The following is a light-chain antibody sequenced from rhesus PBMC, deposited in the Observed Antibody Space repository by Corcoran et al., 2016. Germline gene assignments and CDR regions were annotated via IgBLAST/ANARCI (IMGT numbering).Light chain of an antibody. CDR3: QHYDALPT. V-gene: IGKV1-19*01. J-gene: IGKJ4*01. CDR1: KGISRW. Sequence: DIQTTQSPSSLSASVGEKVTITCHASKGISRWLAWYQQKPGKAPKPLIYAASSLQSGVPSRFSGSGSWTDYPLTIISLQPVDFSTYYCQHYDALPTFGGGTKVSI. CDR2: AAS.